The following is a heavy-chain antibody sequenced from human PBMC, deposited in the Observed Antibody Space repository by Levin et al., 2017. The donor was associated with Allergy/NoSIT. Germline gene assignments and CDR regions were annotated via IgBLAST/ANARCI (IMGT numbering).Heavy chain of an antibody. D-gene: IGHD1-26*01. CDR1: GFTFSSYA. CDR3: ARQGEDSGSYFSLFFDY. V-gene: IGHV3-23*01. J-gene: IGHJ4*02. Sequence: ASVKVSCAASGFTFSSYAMSWVRQAPGKGLEWVSAISGSGGSTYYADSVKGRFTISRDNSKNTLYLQMNSLRAEDTAVYYCARQGEDSGSYFSLFFDYWGQGTLVTVSS. CDR2: ISGSGGST.